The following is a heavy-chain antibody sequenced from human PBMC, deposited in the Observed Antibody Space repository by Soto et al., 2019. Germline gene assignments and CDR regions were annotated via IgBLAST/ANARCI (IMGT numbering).Heavy chain of an antibody. J-gene: IGHJ4*02. V-gene: IGHV4-34*01. CDR2: INHSGST. D-gene: IGHD3-16*01. CDR1: GGSFSGYY. Sequence: SETLSLTCAVYGGSFSGYYWSWIRQPPGKGLEWIGEINHSGSTNYNPSLKSRVTISVDTSKNQFSLKLSSVTAADTAVYYCASSIITFGGVIDYWGQGTLVTVSS. CDR3: ASSIITFGGVIDY.